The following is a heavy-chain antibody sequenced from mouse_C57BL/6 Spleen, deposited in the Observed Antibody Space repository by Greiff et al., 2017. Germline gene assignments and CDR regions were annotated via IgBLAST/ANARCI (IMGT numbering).Heavy chain of an antibody. D-gene: IGHD3-2*02. Sequence: QVQLQQSGAELMKPGASVKLSCKATGYTFTGYWIEWVKQRPGHGLEWIGEILPGRGSTNYNEKFKGKATFTADTSSNTAYMQLSSLTTEDSAIYYCASPLDSSGYYAMDYWGQGTSVTVSS. CDR2: ILPGRGST. CDR1: GYTFTGYW. J-gene: IGHJ4*01. V-gene: IGHV1-9*01. CDR3: ASPLDSSGYYAMDY.